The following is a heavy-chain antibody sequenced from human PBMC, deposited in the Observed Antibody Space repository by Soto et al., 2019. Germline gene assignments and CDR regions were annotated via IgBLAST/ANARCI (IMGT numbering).Heavy chain of an antibody. CDR2: IYYSRTT. Sequence: QLQLQESGPGLVKPSETLSLTCTVSGGSISSSIYYWGWIRQPPGRGLQWIGSIYYSRTTYYNPSLKTRVTISVDSSKDQFSLKLTSVTAADTAVYYCARSTRSGYEYFDYWGQGTLVTVSS. D-gene: IGHD5-12*01. CDR1: GGSISSSIYY. V-gene: IGHV4-39*01. J-gene: IGHJ4*02. CDR3: ARSTRSGYEYFDY.